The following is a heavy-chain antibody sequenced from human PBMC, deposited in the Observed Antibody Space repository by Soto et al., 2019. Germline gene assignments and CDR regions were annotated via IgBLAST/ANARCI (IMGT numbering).Heavy chain of an antibody. CDR3: ARDRYYGSGSYNHFDF. CDR2: INAGNGNT. J-gene: IGHJ4*02. Sequence: GASVKVSCKASGDTFTSYTMHWVRQAPGQRLEWMGWINAGNGNTKYSQKFQGRVTITRDTSASTAYMELSSLRSEDTAVYYCARDRYYGSGSYNHFDFWGQGTLVTVSS. V-gene: IGHV1-3*01. D-gene: IGHD3-10*01. CDR1: GDTFTSYT.